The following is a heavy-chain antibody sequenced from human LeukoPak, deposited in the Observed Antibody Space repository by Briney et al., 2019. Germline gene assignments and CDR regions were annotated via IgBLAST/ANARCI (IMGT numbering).Heavy chain of an antibody. V-gene: IGHV1-8*01. J-gene: IGHJ6*02. D-gene: IGHD3-3*01. CDR1: GYTFTSYD. CDR2: MNPNSGNT. Sequence: ASVKVSCKASGYTFTSYDMNWVRQAPGQGLEWMGWMNPNSGNTGYAQKFQGRVTMTRNTSISTAYMELSSLRSEDTAVYYCARVKPIWSGYYGDYYYYYGMDVWGQGTTVTVSS. CDR3: ARVKPIWSGYYGDYYYYYGMDV.